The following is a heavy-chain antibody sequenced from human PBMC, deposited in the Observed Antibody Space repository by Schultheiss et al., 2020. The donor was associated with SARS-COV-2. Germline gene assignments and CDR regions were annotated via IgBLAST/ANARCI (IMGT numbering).Heavy chain of an antibody. V-gene: IGHV4-61*08. D-gene: IGHD4-17*01. Sequence: SETLSLTCTVSGGSIRSGESYWSWIRQSPGKGLEWIGYIYYSGSTNYNPSLKSRVTISVDTSKNQFSLKLSSVTAADTAVYYCARYFYGDYVSHYFDYWGQGTLVTVSS. J-gene: IGHJ4*02. CDR2: IYYSGST. CDR1: GGSIRSGESY. CDR3: ARYFYGDYVSHYFDY.